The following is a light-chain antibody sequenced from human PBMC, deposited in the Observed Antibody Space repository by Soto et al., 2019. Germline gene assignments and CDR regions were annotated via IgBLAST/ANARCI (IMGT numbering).Light chain of an antibody. Sequence: IQLTQSPSSLSASVGDRVTITCRASQDISSYLAWYQQKPGKAPKLLIYAASTLQSGVPSRFSGSGSGTDFTLTISSLQPEDFATYYFQQLNSYPQTFGQGTQVEIK. CDR2: AAS. CDR3: QQLNSYPQT. CDR1: QDISSY. V-gene: IGKV1-9*01. J-gene: IGKJ1*01.